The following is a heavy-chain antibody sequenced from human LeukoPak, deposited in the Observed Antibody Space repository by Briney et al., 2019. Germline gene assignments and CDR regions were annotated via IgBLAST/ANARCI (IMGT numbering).Heavy chain of an antibody. Sequence: GGSLRLSCAASGFTLSNYGMHCVRQAPGKGLEWVTLIYYDGTKESYGDSVKGRFTISRDNSKNTLYLQMNSLRVEDTALYYCAKDGGYSNYAFGLWGQGTMVIVSS. CDR2: IYYDGTKE. J-gene: IGHJ3*01. CDR1: GFTLSNYG. CDR3: AKDGGYSNYAFGL. V-gene: IGHV3-33*06. D-gene: IGHD4-11*01.